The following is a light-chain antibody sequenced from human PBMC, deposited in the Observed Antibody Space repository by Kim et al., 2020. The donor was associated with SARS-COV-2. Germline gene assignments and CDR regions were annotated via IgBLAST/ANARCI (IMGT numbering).Light chain of an antibody. CDR2: GAS. Sequence: EDVLTQSPGTLSLSVGERAILSCRASQSVSSTYLAWYQQKPGQAPRLVIYGASNRATGIPDRFSGSGSGTDFTLSISRLEPEDFAVYYCQQYGRSSWTFGQGTKVDIK. CDR1: QSVSSTY. J-gene: IGKJ1*01. V-gene: IGKV3-20*01. CDR3: QQYGRSSWT.